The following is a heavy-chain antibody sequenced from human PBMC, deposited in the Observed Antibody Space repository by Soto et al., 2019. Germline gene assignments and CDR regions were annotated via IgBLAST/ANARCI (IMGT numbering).Heavy chain of an antibody. D-gene: IGHD3-16*01. CDR3: ENEGGEIGDY. CDR1: GFTFSRYG. J-gene: IGHJ4*02. Sequence: VQLVESGGGVVQPGRSLRLSCATSGFTFSRYGMHWVRQAPGKGLEWVAVISYDGRNKYYGDAVKGRFTISRDNSNNTLFLQMTSLRPDDTAVYYCENEGGEIGDYWGQGTLVTVSS. V-gene: IGHV3-30*18. CDR2: ISYDGRNK.